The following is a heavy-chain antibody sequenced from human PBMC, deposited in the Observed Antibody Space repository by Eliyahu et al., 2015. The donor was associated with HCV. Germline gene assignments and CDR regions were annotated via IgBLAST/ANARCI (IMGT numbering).Heavy chain of an antibody. J-gene: IGHJ6*02. CDR2: ISSSGYT. D-gene: IGHD2/OR15-2a*01. CDR1: GFPFSNYD. Sequence: EVQLVESGGRLVKPGESLXLSCXASGFPFSNYDVNWVRQAXGRGLEWVSSISSSGYTSYVDSVKGRFTISRDNAKSSVYLQMNSLRAEDTAVYYCARDRTFDGKDVWGQGTTVTVSS. V-gene: IGHV3-21*01. CDR3: ARDRTFDGKDV.